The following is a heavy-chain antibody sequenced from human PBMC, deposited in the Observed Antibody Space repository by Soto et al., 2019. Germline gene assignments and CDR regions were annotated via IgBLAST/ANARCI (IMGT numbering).Heavy chain of an antibody. CDR2: INHSGST. V-gene: IGHV4-34*01. Sequence: QVQLQQWGAGLLKPSETLSLTCAVYGGSFSGYYWSWIRQPPGKGLEWIGEINHSGSTNYNPSLKSRVTISVDTSKNQFSLKLSSVTAADTAVYYCARGSSAVSGLSHFDYWGQGTLVTVSS. D-gene: IGHD5-12*01. J-gene: IGHJ4*02. CDR1: GGSFSGYY. CDR3: ARGSSAVSGLSHFDY.